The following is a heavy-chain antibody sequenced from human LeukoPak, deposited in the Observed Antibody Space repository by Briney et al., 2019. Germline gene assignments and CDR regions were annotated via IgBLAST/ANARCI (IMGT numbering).Heavy chain of an antibody. CDR3: VRHTYSGYDHLT. Sequence: SETLSLTCTVSGGSITSDYWNWIRQRPGEGLEWIEYIYYTGRTSYNPSLTSRASISLHTSRNQFSLKLSSVAAADTAIYYCVRHTYSGYDHLTWGQGTLVTVSS. V-gene: IGHV4-59*08. CDR2: IYYTGRT. J-gene: IGHJ5*02. D-gene: IGHD5-12*01. CDR1: GGSITSDY.